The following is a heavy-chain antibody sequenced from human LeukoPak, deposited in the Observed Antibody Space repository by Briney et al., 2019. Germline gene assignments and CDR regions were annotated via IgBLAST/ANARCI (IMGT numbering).Heavy chain of an antibody. CDR3: AADIAVAGTNAFDI. CDR1: GFTFTSSA. V-gene: IGHV1-58*01. Sequence: ASVKVSCKASGFTFTSSAVRWVRQARGQRLEWIGWIVVGSGNTNYAQKFQERVTITRDMSTSTAYMELSSLRSEDTAVYYCAADIAVAGTNAFDIWGQGTMVTVSS. CDR2: IVVGSGNT. J-gene: IGHJ3*02. D-gene: IGHD6-19*01.